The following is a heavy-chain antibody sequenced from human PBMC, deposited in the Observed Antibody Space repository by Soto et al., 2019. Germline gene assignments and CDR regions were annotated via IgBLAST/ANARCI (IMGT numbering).Heavy chain of an antibody. Sequence: GGSLRLSCAASGFTVSSNYMSWVRQAPGKGLEWVSVIYSGGSTYYADSVKGQFTISRDNSKNTLYLQMNSLRAEDTAVYYCARSGYSYGPFDYWGQGTLVTVSS. CDR2: IYSGGST. V-gene: IGHV3-53*01. CDR3: ARSGYSYGPFDY. CDR1: GFTVSSNY. J-gene: IGHJ4*02. D-gene: IGHD5-18*01.